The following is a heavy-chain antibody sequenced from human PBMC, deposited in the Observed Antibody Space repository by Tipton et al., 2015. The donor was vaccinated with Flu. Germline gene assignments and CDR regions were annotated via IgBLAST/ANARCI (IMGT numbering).Heavy chain of an antibody. J-gene: IGHJ5*02. CDR2: IYWDDDK. CDR1: GFSLSTSGVG. D-gene: IGHD1-26*01. V-gene: IGHV2-5*02. CDR3: AHRQGVIHSGATHNWFDP. Sequence: LVKPTQTLTLTCTFSGFSLSTSGVGVGWIRQPPGKALEWLALIYWDDDKRYSPSLKSRLTITKDTSKNQVVLTMTNMDPVDTATYYCAHRQGVIHSGATHNWFDPWGQGTLVTVST.